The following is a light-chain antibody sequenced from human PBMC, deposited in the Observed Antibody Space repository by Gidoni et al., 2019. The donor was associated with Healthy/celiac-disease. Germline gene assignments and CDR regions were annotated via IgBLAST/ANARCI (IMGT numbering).Light chain of an antibody. J-gene: IGKJ1*01. Sequence: DIQLTQSPSFLSASVGDRVTITCRASQGISSSLAWYQQKSGKAPKLLIYAASTLQSGVPSRFSGSGSGTQFTLTISSLQPEDFAIYYCQQLNSYPRTFGQGTKVDLK. CDR2: AAS. CDR3: QQLNSYPRT. V-gene: IGKV1-9*01. CDR1: QGISSS.